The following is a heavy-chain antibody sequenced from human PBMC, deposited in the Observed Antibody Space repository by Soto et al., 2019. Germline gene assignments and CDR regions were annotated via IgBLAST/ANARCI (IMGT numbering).Heavy chain of an antibody. V-gene: IGHV1-18*01. D-gene: IGHD3-9*01. Sequence: ASVKVSCKASGYTFTSYGISWVRQAPGQGLEWMGWISAYNGNTNYAQKLQGRVTMTTDTSTSTAYMELRSLRSDDTAVYYCARVILRYFDWLFPYYMDVWGKGTTVTVSS. CDR1: GYTFTSYG. CDR2: ISAYNGNT. CDR3: ARVILRYFDWLFPYYMDV. J-gene: IGHJ6*03.